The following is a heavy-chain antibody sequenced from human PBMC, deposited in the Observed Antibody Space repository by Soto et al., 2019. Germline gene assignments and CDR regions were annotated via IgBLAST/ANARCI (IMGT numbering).Heavy chain of an antibody. J-gene: IGHJ5*02. CDR1: GFTFSSYA. D-gene: IGHD2-15*01. V-gene: IGHV3-23*01. Sequence: EGSLRLSCAASGFTFSSYAMSWVRQAPGKGLEWVSAISGSGGSTYYADSVKGRFTISRDNSKNTLYLQMNSLRAEDTAVYYCAKVGCSGGSCYPFDPWGQGTLVTVSS. CDR3: AKVGCSGGSCYPFDP. CDR2: ISGSGGST.